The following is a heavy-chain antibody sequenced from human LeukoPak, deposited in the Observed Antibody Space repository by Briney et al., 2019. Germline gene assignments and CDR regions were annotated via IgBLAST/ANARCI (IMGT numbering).Heavy chain of an antibody. Sequence: SETLSRTCAVSGYSISSSNYWAWIRQPPGKGLEWIGHIYYSGGIYYNPSLKSRVTISIDTSKNQFSLKLSSVTAADTAVYFCASGSTLIGYGMDVWGQGTTVTVSS. CDR1: GYSISSSNY. V-gene: IGHV4-28*05. D-gene: IGHD6-25*01. CDR2: IYYSGGI. CDR3: ASGSTLIGYGMDV. J-gene: IGHJ6*02.